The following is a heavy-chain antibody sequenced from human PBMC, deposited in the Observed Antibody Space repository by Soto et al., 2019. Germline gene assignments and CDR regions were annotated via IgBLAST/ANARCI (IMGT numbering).Heavy chain of an antibody. V-gene: IGHV5-51*01. CDR3: ERQHPLDCSAWYS. CDR2: IYAGDSDT. D-gene: IGHD6-19*01. Sequence: PXDSLKVSWKCSGHAFTGYWIGLVRWMPGKGLEYMGTIYAGDSDTRYSPSFEGRVTMSVDKSISTAYLHWSSLKASATAMYYCERQHPLDCSAWYSWGQGTRGTVSS. J-gene: IGHJ4*02. CDR1: GHAFTGYW.